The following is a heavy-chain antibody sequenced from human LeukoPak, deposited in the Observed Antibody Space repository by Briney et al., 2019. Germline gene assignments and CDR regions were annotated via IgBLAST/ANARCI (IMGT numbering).Heavy chain of an antibody. CDR1: GFTFRSYW. CDR2: IKEDGSEK. CDR3: ARDPSSLRDSYDY. Sequence: GGSLRLSCATSGFTFRSYWMNWVRQAPGKGLEWVANIKEDGSEKNYVDSVEGRFTISRDNAKNSLYLQMNSLRVEDTAVYYCARDPSSLRDSYDYWGQGTLVTVSS. J-gene: IGHJ4*02. D-gene: IGHD3/OR15-3a*01. V-gene: IGHV3-7*01.